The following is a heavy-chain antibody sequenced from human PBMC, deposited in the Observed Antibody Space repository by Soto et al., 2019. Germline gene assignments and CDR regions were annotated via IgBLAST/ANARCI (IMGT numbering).Heavy chain of an antibody. V-gene: IGHV1-46*03. D-gene: IGHD5-12*01. CDR3: ARDPVEDIVATD. Sequence: QVQLVQSGAEVKKPGASVKVSCKASGYTFTSYYMHWVRQAPGQGLEWMGIINPSGSSTSYAQKSQGRVTMTRDTSTSTVYMELSSLRFEDTAVYYCARDPVEDIVATDWGQGTLVTVSS. J-gene: IGHJ4*02. CDR2: INPSGSST. CDR1: GYTFTSYY.